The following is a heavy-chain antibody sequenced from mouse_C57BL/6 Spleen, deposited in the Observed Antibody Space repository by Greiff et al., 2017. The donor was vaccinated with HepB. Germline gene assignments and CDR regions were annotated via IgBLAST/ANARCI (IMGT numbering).Heavy chain of an antibody. CDR3: ARDYYGSSTYYYAMDY. V-gene: IGHV1-72*01. D-gene: IGHD1-1*01. CDR2: IDPNSGGT. CDR1: GYTFTSYW. J-gene: IGHJ4*01. Sequence: QVQLQQSGAELVKPGASVKLSCKASGYTFTSYWMHWVKQRPGRGLEWIGRIDPNSGGTKSNEKFKSKATLTVDKPSSTAYMQLSSLTSEDSAVYYCARDYYGSSTYYYAMDYWGQGTSVTVSS.